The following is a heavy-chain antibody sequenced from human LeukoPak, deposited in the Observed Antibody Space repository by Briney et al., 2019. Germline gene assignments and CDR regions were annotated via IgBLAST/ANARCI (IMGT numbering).Heavy chain of an antibody. Sequence: GGSLRLSCAASGFTFSDYYMSWIRQAPGKGLEWVSYISSSGSTIYYADSVKGRFTISRDNAKNSLYLQMNSLRAEDTAVYYCARDTVSITMVRGVEEYYYYGMDVWGQGTTDTVSS. CDR3: ARDTVSITMVRGVEEYYYYGMDV. J-gene: IGHJ6*02. CDR2: ISSSGSTI. V-gene: IGHV3-11*01. D-gene: IGHD3-10*01. CDR1: GFTFSDYY.